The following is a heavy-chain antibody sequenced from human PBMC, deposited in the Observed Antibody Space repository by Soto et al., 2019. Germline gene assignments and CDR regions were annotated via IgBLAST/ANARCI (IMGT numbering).Heavy chain of an antibody. CDR3: ARDRGSSGYYYYGMDV. V-gene: IGHV3-21*01. CDR2: ISSSSSYI. Sequence: GGSLRLSCAASGFTFSSYSMNWVRQAPGKGLEWVSSISSSSSYIYYADSVKGRFTISRDNAKSSLYLQMNSLRAEDTAVYYCARDRGSSGYYYYGMDVWGQGTTVTVSS. J-gene: IGHJ6*02. CDR1: GFTFSSYS. D-gene: IGHD3-10*01.